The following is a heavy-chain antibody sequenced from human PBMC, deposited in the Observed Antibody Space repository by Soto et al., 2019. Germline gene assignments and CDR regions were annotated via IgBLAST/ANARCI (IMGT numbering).Heavy chain of an antibody. CDR2: IYYSGST. CDR1: GGSISSGGYY. Sequence: QVQLQESGPGLVKPSQTLSLTCTVSGGSISSGGYYWIWIRQHPGKGLEWIGYIYYSGSTYYNPSLKSRVTISVDTSNNQLSRKLSSVTAADTAVYYFAIYDSSGSRGFQHWGQGTLVTVSS. CDR3: AIYDSSGSRGFQH. D-gene: IGHD3-22*01. V-gene: IGHV4-31*03. J-gene: IGHJ1*01.